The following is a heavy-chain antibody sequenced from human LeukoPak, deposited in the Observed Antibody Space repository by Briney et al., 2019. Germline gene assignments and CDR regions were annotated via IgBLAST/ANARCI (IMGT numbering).Heavy chain of an antibody. CDR2: INPDGSTT. D-gene: IGHD6-13*01. CDR1: GFTLSTYW. CDR3: AKAPRGYSSPTLFDY. J-gene: IGHJ4*02. Sequence: PGGSLRLSCAASGFTLSTYWMHWVRQAPGKGLVWVSRINPDGSTTTYADSVEGRFTISRDNSKNTLYLQMNSLRAEDTAVYYCAKAPRGYSSPTLFDYWGQGTLVTVSS. V-gene: IGHV3-74*01.